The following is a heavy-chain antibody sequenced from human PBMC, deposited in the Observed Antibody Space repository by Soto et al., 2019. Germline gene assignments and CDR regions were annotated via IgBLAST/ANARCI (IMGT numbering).Heavy chain of an antibody. CDR2: ISTGGST. CDR1: GLTISSNY. V-gene: IGHV3-66*01. Sequence: GGSLRLSCAASGLTISSNYMTWVRQAPGKGLEWVSVISTGGSTSYADSVKGRFTISRDNFKNTVDLQMNSLRAEDTALYYCAREKDPTTVTGSRFDYWGQGILVTVSS. J-gene: IGHJ4*02. CDR3: AREKDPTTVTGSRFDY. D-gene: IGHD4-17*01.